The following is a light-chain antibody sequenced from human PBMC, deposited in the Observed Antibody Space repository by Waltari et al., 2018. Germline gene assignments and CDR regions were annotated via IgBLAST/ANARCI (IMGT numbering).Light chain of an antibody. Sequence: DIVMTQSPDSLAVSLGDRATINCNSSQSVLYSSNNKNYLAWYQQKPGQPPKLLIYWASTRESVVPDRFSGSGSGTDFTLTISSLQAEEVAVYYCQQYYSTPRTFGQGTKVEIK. CDR3: QQYYSTPRT. V-gene: IGKV4-1*01. J-gene: IGKJ1*01. CDR1: QSVLYSSNNKNY. CDR2: WAS.